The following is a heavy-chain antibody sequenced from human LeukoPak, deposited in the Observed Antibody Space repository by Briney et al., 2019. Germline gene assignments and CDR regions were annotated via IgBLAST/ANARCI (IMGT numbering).Heavy chain of an antibody. CDR2: IYYSGST. CDR1: GGSISSSSYY. Sequence: SETLSLTCTVSGGSISSSSYYWGWIRQPPEKGLEWIGSIYYSGSTYYNPSLKSRVTISVDTSKNQFSLKLSSVTAADTAVYYCARRSGYSYEGPINWFDPWGQGTLVTVSS. D-gene: IGHD5-18*01. CDR3: ARRSGYSYEGPINWFDP. V-gene: IGHV4-39*01. J-gene: IGHJ5*02.